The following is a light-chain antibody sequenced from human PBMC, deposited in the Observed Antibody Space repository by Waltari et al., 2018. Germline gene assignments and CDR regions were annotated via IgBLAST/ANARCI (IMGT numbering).Light chain of an antibody. CDR3: QQYGSLPYT. V-gene: IGKV3-20*01. Sequence: EIVLTQSPGTLSLPPGERATLSCRASQSVSSMYLAWYQQKPGRAPRLLLYGASNRATGIPDRFSGSASGTDFTLTISSLESEDFAVYHCQQYGSLPYTFGQGTKLEIK. J-gene: IGKJ2*01. CDR1: QSVSSMY. CDR2: GAS.